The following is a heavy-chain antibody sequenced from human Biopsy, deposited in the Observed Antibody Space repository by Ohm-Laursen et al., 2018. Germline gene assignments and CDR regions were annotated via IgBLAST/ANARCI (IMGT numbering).Heavy chain of an antibody. CDR1: GGTFTNHA. CDR2: SIPLFNTA. Sequence: GASVKVSCKVSGGTFTNHAVGRVRQAPGQGLEWVGSSIPLFNTANYADKFQGRVTLTADKSTTTAYMELSSLRSEDTAIYYCARFPLGAYDDSGSYRAVEHWYFDFWGRGTLVSVSS. D-gene: IGHD3-22*01. CDR3: ARFPLGAYDDSGSYRAVEHWYFDF. J-gene: IGHJ2*01. V-gene: IGHV1-69*06.